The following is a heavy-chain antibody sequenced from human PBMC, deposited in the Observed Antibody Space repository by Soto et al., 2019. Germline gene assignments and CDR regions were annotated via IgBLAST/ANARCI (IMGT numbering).Heavy chain of an antibody. CDR1: GFIFRIYG. D-gene: IGHD3-10*01. J-gene: IGHJ4*02. CDR2: ITGGSNDI. V-gene: IGHV3-21*01. CDR3: ARDKAVRGVIPSALDY. Sequence: PGGSLRLSCAASGFIFRIYGMSWVRQAPGKGLEWVSSITGGSNDIKYADSVQGPFTISRDDAKNSLYLQMTSLRAEDTAVYYCARDKAVRGVIPSALDYWGLGTLVTVSS.